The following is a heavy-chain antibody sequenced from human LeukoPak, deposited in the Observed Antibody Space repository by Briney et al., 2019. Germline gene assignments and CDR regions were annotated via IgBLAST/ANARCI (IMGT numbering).Heavy chain of an antibody. CDR1: GYTFTSYG. J-gene: IGHJ3*02. CDR3: ARDAWGFGDLLHDAFDI. V-gene: IGHV1-18*01. Sequence: ASVKVSCKASGYTFTSYGISWVRQAPGQGLEWMGWISAYNGNTNYAQKFQGRVTMTTDTSTSTAYMELRSLRSDDTAVYYCARDAWGFGDLLHDAFDIWGQGTMVTVSS. CDR2: ISAYNGNT. D-gene: IGHD3-10*01.